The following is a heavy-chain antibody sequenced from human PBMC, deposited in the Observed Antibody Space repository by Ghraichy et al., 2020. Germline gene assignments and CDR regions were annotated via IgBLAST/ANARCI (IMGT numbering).Heavy chain of an antibody. CDR1: GGSISSSSYY. Sequence: SETLSLTCTVSGGSISSSSYYWGWIRQPPGKGLEWIGSIYYSGSTYYNPSLKSRVTISVDTSKNQFSLKLSSVTAADTAVYYCARRGRYSSGPGAFDIWGQGTMVTVSS. CDR3: ARRGRYSSGPGAFDI. CDR2: IYYSGST. V-gene: IGHV4-39*01. J-gene: IGHJ3*02. D-gene: IGHD6-19*01.